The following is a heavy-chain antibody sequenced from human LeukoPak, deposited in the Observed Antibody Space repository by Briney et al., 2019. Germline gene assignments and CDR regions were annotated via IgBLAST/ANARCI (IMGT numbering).Heavy chain of an antibody. CDR1: GFTFSDYA. CDR2: ITNNGGST. CDR3: TRGAPFDY. J-gene: IGHJ4*02. V-gene: IGHV3-64*01. Sequence: PGGSLRLSCAASGFTFSDYAIHWVRQAPGKGPEYISVITNNGGSTFYANSVKGRFTISRDNSKNTVLLQMASLKTVDTAVYYCTRGAPFDYWGPGTLVTVSS.